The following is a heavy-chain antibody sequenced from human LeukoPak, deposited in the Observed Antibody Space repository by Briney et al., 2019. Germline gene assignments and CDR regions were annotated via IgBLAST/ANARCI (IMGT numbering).Heavy chain of an antibody. V-gene: IGHV1-24*01. D-gene: IGHD3-22*01. CDR1: GYTLTDLS. CDR2: FDPVPGET. J-gene: IGHJ3*02. CDR3: ATDHPVTMIVAHAFDI. Sequence: ASVKVSCKVSGYTLTDLSVHWVRQAPGKGLEWMGGFDPVPGETIYAEKFQGRVTMTEDTSTDTAYIELSSLRSEDTAVYYCATDHPVTMIVAHAFDIWGQGTMVTASS.